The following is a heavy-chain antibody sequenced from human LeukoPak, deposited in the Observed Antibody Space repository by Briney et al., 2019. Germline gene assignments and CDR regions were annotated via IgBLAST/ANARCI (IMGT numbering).Heavy chain of an antibody. V-gene: IGHV3-74*01. CDR1: GFSINTYW. CDR3: VVLGIFPFDP. J-gene: IGHJ5*02. D-gene: IGHD3-10*01. CDR2: IKSDGSIT. Sequence: PGGSLRLSCAASGFSINTYWMHWVRQAPGKGLVWVSRIKSDGSITDYADSVKGRFTISRDNTKNTLYLQMNSLRAEDTAVYYCVVLGIFPFDPWGQGTLVTVSS.